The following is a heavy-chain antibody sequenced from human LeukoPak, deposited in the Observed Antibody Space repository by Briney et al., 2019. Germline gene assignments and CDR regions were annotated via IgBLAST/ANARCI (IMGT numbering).Heavy chain of an antibody. D-gene: IGHD3-3*01. Sequence: ASVKVSCKASGYTYTSCGISWVRQTPGQGLEWMGWISAYNGNRNYAQKLQGRVTMTTHTSTSTAYIHLRGLRSDDTAVYYFASDPTYYDFWSGLEGTFDIWGQGTMVTVSS. V-gene: IGHV1-18*01. CDR3: ASDPTYYDFWSGLEGTFDI. CDR2: ISAYNGNR. J-gene: IGHJ3*02. CDR1: GYTYTSCG.